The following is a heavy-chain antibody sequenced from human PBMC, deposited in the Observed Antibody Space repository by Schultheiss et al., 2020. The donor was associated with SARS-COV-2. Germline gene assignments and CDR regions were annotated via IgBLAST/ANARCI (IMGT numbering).Heavy chain of an antibody. CDR3: ARDSGGDFDY. CDR2: ISSSSSYI. J-gene: IGHJ4*02. V-gene: IGHV3-21*05. CDR1: GFTFSSYE. Sequence: GGSLRLSCAASGFTFSSYEMNWVRQAPGKGLEWVSYISSSSSYIYYADSVKGRFTISRDNAKNSLYLQMNSLRAEDTAVYYCARDSGGDFDYWGQGTLVTVSS. D-gene: IGHD2-15*01.